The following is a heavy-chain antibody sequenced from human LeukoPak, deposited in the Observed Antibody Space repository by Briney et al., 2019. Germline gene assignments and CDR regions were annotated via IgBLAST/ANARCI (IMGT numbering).Heavy chain of an antibody. J-gene: IGHJ6*04. CDR1: GSTFTSYA. D-gene: IGHD6-13*01. Sequence: PGGSLRLSCAASGSTFTSYAMSWVRQAPGKGLEGVSAISGSGGSTYYAASVKGRFTISRDNSKNMLYLEMNSLRAEDTAVYYCAKDRASSQIPKYGMDVWGKGTTVSVSS. CDR3: AKDRASSQIPKYGMDV. CDR2: ISGSGGST. V-gene: IGHV3-23*01.